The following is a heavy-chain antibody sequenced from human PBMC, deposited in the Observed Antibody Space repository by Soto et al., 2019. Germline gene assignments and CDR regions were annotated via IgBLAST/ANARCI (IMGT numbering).Heavy chain of an antibody. V-gene: IGHV3-23*01. CDR3: AKASTIFGVVTAFDY. D-gene: IGHD3-3*01. Sequence: GGSLRLSCAASGFTFSSYAMSWVRQAPGKGLEWVSAISGSGGSTYYADSVKGRFTISRDNSKNTLYLQMNSLRAEDTAVYYCAKASTIFGVVTAFDYWGQGTQGTVSS. CDR1: GFTFSSYA. CDR2: ISGSGGST. J-gene: IGHJ4*02.